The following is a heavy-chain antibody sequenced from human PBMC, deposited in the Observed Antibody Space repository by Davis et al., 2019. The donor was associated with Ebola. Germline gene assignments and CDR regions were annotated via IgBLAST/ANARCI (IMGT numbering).Heavy chain of an antibody. CDR3: ARYGATNGCFDH. J-gene: IGHJ4*02. Sequence: PSETLSLTCAVYGGSFSGYYWSWIRQPPGKGLEWIGEINHSGSTNYNPSLKSRVTISVDTSKNQFSLKLSSVTAADTAVYYCARYGATNGCFDHWGQGTLVTVSS. D-gene: IGHD5-12*01. V-gene: IGHV4-34*01. CDR2: INHSGST. CDR1: GGSFSGYY.